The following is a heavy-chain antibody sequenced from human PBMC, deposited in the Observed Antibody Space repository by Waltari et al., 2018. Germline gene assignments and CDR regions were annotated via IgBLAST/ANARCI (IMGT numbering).Heavy chain of an antibody. Sequence: QVQLQQWGAGLLKPSETLSLTCAVYGGSFSGYYWSWIRQPPGKGLEWIGEINHSGSTNYHPSRKSRVTISVDTSKNQFSLKLSSVTAADTAVYYCAREGNTRWLQTEMNDVFDIWGQGTMVTVSS. J-gene: IGHJ3*02. V-gene: IGHV4-34*01. D-gene: IGHD5-12*01. CDR2: INHSGST. CDR3: AREGNTRWLQTEMNDVFDI. CDR1: GGSFSGYY.